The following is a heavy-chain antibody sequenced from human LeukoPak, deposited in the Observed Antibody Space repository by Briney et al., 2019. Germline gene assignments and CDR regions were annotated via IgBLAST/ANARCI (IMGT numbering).Heavy chain of an antibody. CDR3: AKSPWELPFDY. Sequence: GGSLRLSCAASGFTVSSNYMSWVRQAPGKGLEWVSAISGSGGSTYYADSVKGRFTISRDNSKNTLYLQMNSLRAEDTAVYYCAKSPWELPFDYWGQGTLVTVSS. CDR2: ISGSGGST. V-gene: IGHV3-23*01. D-gene: IGHD1-26*01. CDR1: GFTVSSNY. J-gene: IGHJ4*02.